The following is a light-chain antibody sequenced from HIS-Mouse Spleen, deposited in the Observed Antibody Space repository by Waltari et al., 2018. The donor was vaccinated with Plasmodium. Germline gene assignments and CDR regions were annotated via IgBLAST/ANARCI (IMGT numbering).Light chain of an antibody. V-gene: IGKV1-6*01. CDR3: LQDYNYPYT. J-gene: IGKJ2*01. CDR2: AAS. CDR1: QGIRND. Sequence: AIQMTQSPSSLSASVRDRVTITCRASQGIRNDLGWYQQKPGKAPKLLIYAASSLQSGVPSRFRSSGSGTDFTLTISSLQPEDFATYYCLQDYNYPYTIGQGTKLEIK.